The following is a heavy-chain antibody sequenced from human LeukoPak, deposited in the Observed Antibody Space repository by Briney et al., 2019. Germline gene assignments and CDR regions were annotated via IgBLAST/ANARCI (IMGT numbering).Heavy chain of an antibody. D-gene: IGHD2/OR15-2a*01. CDR1: GGSISSYY. Sequence: SETLSLTYTVSGGSISSYYWSWIRQPPGKGLEWIGYIYYSGSANYNPSLKSRVTISVDTSKNQFSLKLSSVTAADTAVYFCARGSITTLDTFDIWGQGTTVTVSS. J-gene: IGHJ3*02. CDR3: ARGSITTLDTFDI. V-gene: IGHV4-59*12. CDR2: IYYSGSA.